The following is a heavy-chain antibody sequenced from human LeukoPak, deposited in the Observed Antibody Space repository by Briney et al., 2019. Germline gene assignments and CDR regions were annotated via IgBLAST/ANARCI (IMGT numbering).Heavy chain of an antibody. D-gene: IGHD6-19*01. CDR2: IYDGST. V-gene: IGHV4-61*08. J-gene: IGHJ4*02. Sequence: PSQTLSLTCAVSGGSISSGGYSWSWIRQPPGKGLEWIGYIYDGSTNYSPSLESRVTISADTSKNQFSLKMTSVTAADTAVYYCAREGSDWDPFDYWGQGTLVTVSS. CDR1: GGSISSGGYS. CDR3: AREGSDWDPFDY.